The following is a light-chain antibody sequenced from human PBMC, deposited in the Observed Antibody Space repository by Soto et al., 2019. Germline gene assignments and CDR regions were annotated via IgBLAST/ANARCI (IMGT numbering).Light chain of an antibody. CDR1: SSNIGNNA. CDR3: AAWDDRLNGWV. Sequence: QSVLTQPPSVSEAPRPRGTISCSGSSSNIGNNAVNWYQQLPRKAPKLLIYYDDLLPSGVSDRFSGSKSGTSASLAISGLQSEDEADYYCAAWDDRLNGWVFGGGTKVTVL. V-gene: IGLV1-36*01. CDR2: YDD. J-gene: IGLJ3*02.